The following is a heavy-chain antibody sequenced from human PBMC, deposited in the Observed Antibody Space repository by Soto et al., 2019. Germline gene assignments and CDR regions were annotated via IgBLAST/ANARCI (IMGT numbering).Heavy chain of an antibody. CDR3: ARVEYATETYSSAP. Sequence: QLQLQESGSGLVKPSQTLSLTCTVSGGSIRRDAYAWSWIRQPPGKGLEWIGYVYQSGSAYYNPSLESRVTLALDTSRNEFSLNLTSVTAADTAVYFSARVEYATETYSSAPWGQGALIPVSP. D-gene: IGHD2-2*01. J-gene: IGHJ5*02. V-gene: IGHV4-30-2*01. CDR2: VYQSGSA. CDR1: GGSIRRDAYA.